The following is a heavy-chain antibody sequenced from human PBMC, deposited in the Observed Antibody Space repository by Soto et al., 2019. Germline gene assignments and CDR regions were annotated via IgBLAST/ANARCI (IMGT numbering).Heavy chain of an antibody. CDR3: ARIGTLGWLDDY. V-gene: IGHV1-69*12. D-gene: IGHD6-19*01. J-gene: IGHJ4*02. Sequence: QVQLVQSGAEVKKPGSSVKVSCKASGGTFRSYVTSWVRQAPGQGLEWLGGIIPMYGTTYYAQTFQGRVTIRADVSTSTAFTELSSLRSEDTSVYYCARIGTLGWLDDYWGQGTLVSVSP. CDR1: GGTFRSYV. CDR2: IIPMYGTT.